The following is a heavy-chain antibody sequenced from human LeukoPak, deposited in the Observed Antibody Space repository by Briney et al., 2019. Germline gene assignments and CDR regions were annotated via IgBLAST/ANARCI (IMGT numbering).Heavy chain of an antibody. CDR3: ARDTTGTTAFDI. V-gene: IGHV4-59*01. CDR2: IYYSGST. D-gene: IGHD1-1*01. Sequence: SETLSLTCTVSGGSISSYYWSWIRQPPGKGLEWIGYIYYSGSTNYSPSLKSRVTISVDTSKNQFSLKLSSVTAADTAVYYCARDTTGTTAFDIWGQGTMVTVSS. J-gene: IGHJ3*02. CDR1: GGSISSYY.